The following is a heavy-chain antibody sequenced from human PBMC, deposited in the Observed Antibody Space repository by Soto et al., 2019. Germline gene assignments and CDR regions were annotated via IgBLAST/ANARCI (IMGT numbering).Heavy chain of an antibody. J-gene: IGHJ4*02. D-gene: IGHD3-22*01. V-gene: IGHV3-30*18. CDR2: ISYDGSNK. CDR1: GFTFSSYG. CDR3: AKDAPYYYDSSGYYGPFDX. Sequence: GGSLRLSCAASGFTFSSYGIHWVRQAPGKGLEWVALISYDGSNKYYADSVKGRFTISRDNSKNTLYLQMNSLRAEDTAMYYCAKDAPYYYDSSGYYGPFDXWGQGTLVTV.